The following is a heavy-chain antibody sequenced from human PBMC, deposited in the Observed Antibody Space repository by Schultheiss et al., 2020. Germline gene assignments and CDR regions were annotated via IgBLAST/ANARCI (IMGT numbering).Heavy chain of an antibody. D-gene: IGHD5-24*01. J-gene: IGHJ6*02. CDR2: IIPIFGTA. Sequence: AVKVSCKASGGTFSSYAISWVLQAPGQGLEWMGGIIPIFGTANYAQKFQGRVTITADESTSTAYMELSSLRSEDTAVYYCARPRKQLRPEGDGMDVWGQGTTLTV. V-gene: IGHV1-69*01. CDR1: GGTFSSYA. CDR3: ARPRKQLRPEGDGMDV.